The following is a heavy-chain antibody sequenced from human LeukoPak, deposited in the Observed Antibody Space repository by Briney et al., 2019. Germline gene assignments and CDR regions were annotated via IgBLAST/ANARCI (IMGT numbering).Heavy chain of an antibody. CDR1: GYSINSGSS. Sequence: SETLSLTCAVSGYSINSGSSWGWIRQPPGKGLDWIGRIYTSGSTNYNPSLKSRVTISVDTSKNQFSLKLSSVTAADTAVYYCARTVKRYYYYYYMDVWGKGTTVTVSS. D-gene: IGHD1-1*01. V-gene: IGHV4-38-2*01. J-gene: IGHJ6*03. CDR2: IYTSGST. CDR3: ARTVKRYYYYYYMDV.